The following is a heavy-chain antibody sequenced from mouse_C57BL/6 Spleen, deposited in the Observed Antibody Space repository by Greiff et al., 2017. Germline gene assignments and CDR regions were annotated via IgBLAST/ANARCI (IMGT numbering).Heavy chain of an antibody. Sequence: VQLQQSGAELVKPGASVKLSCKASGYTFTEYTIHWVKQRSGQGLEWIGWFYPGSGSIKYNEKFKDKATLTADKSSSTVYMELSRLTSEDSAVXFCARHEDGGYYEGAWFAYWGQGTLVTVSA. V-gene: IGHV1-62-2*01. D-gene: IGHD2-4*01. J-gene: IGHJ3*01. CDR1: GYTFTEYT. CDR3: ARHEDGGYYEGAWFAY. CDR2: FYPGSGSI.